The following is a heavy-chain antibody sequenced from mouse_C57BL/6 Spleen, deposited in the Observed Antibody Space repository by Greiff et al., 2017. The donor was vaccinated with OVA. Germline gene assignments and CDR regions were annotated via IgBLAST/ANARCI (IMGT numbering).Heavy chain of an antibody. CDR1: GYTFTSYW. J-gene: IGHJ3*01. CDR3: ARGSFAY. CDR2: IDPSDSET. V-gene: IGHV1-52*01. Sequence: VQPQQPGAELVRPGSSVTLSCKASGYTFTSYWMHWVKQRPIQGLEWIGNIDPSDSETHYNQKFKDKATLTVDKSSSTAYMQLSSLTSEDSAVYYCARGSFAYWGQGTLVTVSA.